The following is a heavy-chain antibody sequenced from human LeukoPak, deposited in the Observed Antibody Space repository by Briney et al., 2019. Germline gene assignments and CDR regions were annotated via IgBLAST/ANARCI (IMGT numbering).Heavy chain of an antibody. J-gene: IGHJ4*02. Sequence: ASVKVSCKASGYTFTCYYMHWVRQAPGQGLEWMGRINPNSGGTNYAQKFQGRVTMTGDTSISTAYMELSRLRSGDMAVYYCARVPIVGATSWGYDFWGQGTLVTVSS. D-gene: IGHD1-26*01. V-gene: IGHV1-2*06. CDR1: GYTFTCYY. CDR3: ARVPIVGATSWGYDF. CDR2: INPNSGGT.